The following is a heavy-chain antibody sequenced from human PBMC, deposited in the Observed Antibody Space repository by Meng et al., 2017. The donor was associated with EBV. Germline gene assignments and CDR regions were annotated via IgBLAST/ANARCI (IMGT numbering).Heavy chain of an antibody. J-gene: IGHJ4*02. CDR3: VRELVGGTFDY. D-gene: IGHD1/OR15-1a*01. CDR1: GYTFTSYY. CDR2: IIPAGGNT. Sequence: QAQLVQSGDGVKKPGASVKVSCKASGYTFTSYYLHWVRQAPGQGLEWMGIIIPAGGNTNYEQKFRGRFTMTRDTSTSTVYMDLSILTSEDTAVYYCVRELVGGTFDYWGQGTLVTVSS. V-gene: IGHV1-46*01.